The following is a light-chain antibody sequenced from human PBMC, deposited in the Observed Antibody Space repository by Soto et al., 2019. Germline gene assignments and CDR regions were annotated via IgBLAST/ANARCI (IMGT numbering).Light chain of an antibody. CDR3: QVWDSSSDHVV. J-gene: IGLJ2*01. Sequence: SYDLTQPPSVSVAPGQTARITCGGNNIGSKSVHWYQQKPGQAPVLVVYDDSDRPSGIPERFSGSNSGNTATLTISRVGAGDEADYYCQVWDSSSDHVVFGGGTKLTVL. CDR2: DDS. CDR1: NIGSKS. V-gene: IGLV3-21*02.